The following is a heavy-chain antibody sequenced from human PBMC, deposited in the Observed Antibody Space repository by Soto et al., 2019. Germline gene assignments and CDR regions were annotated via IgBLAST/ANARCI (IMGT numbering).Heavy chain of an antibody. J-gene: IGHJ5*02. CDR2: IIPIFGTA. V-gene: IGHV1-69*06. CDR3: ARVGTVVNWFDP. D-gene: IGHD2-21*01. Sequence: SVKVSCKASGGTFSSYAISWVRQAPGQGLEWMGGIIPIFGTANYAQKFQGRVTITADKSTSTAYMELSSLRSEDTAVYYCARVGTVVNWFDPWGQGTLVTVSS. CDR1: GGTFSSYA.